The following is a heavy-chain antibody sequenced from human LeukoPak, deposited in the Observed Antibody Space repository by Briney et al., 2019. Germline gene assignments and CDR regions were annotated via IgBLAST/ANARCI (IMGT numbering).Heavy chain of an antibody. CDR2: ISGSGGST. D-gene: IGHD6-13*01. Sequence: AGGPLRLSCAASGFTFSSYAMSWVRQAPGKGLEWVSAISGSGGSTYYADSVKGRFTISRDNSKNTLYLQMNSLRAEDTAVYYCAKVTIRAAAAGGFDYWGQGTLVTVSS. CDR3: AKVTIRAAAAGGFDY. V-gene: IGHV3-23*01. J-gene: IGHJ4*02. CDR1: GFTFSSYA.